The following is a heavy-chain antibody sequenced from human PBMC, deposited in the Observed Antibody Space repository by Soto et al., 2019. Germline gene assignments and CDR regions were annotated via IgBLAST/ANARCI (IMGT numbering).Heavy chain of an antibody. Sequence: PGGSLRLSCAASGFTFSSYAMSWVRQAPGKGLERVSAMSGSAGSTYYADAVKGRFTITRDNSKNTLYLQMNSLRAEDTAVYYCAKLCYSSKPRPYYFDYWGQGTLVTVSS. J-gene: IGHJ4*02. CDR1: GFTFSSYA. CDR3: AKLCYSSKPRPYYFDY. D-gene: IGHD6-13*01. V-gene: IGHV3-23*01. CDR2: MSGSAGST.